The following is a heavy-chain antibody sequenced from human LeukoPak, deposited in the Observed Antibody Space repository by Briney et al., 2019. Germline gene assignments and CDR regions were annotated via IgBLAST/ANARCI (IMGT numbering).Heavy chain of an antibody. J-gene: IGHJ3*01. CDR1: GGSISRSSYY. Sequence: SETLSLTCTVSGGSISRSSYYWGWIRQTPGMGLEWIGSASYSGNTDYNPSLKSRVTISVDTSKNLFSLRLTSVTAADTAVYYCARDYRVSLSDTSPDDAFDVWGQGTVVTVSS. CDR3: ARDYRVSLSDTSPDDAFDV. D-gene: IGHD3-16*02. CDR2: ASYSGNT. V-gene: IGHV4-39*07.